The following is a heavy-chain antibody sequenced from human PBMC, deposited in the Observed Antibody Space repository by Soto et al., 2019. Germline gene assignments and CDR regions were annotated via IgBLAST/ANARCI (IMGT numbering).Heavy chain of an antibody. CDR1: GASISGYY. Sequence: PSETLSLTCSVSGASISGYYWSWMRQPPGKALEWIGYMYYSGSPRYTPSLESRVTISTDTSKNQFSLKVSSVTAADTAVYYCARGNYCGGTSCSYYYGMNIWGQGTTVTVSS. CDR2: MYYSGSP. J-gene: IGHJ6*02. CDR3: ARGNYCGGTSCSYYYGMNI. V-gene: IGHV4-59*01. D-gene: IGHD2-2*01.